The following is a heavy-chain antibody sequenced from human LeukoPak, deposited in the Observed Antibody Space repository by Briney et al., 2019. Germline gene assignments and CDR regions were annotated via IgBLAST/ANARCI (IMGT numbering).Heavy chain of an antibody. D-gene: IGHD3-10*01. CDR3: ALLTMVRGVTQGTSVAGATYYYYYGMDV. V-gene: IGHV1-18*01. CDR2: ISAYNGNT. Sequence: ASVKVSCKASGYTFTSYGISWVRQAPGQGLEWMGWISAYNGNTNYAQKLQGRVTMTTDTSTSTAYMELRSLRSEDTAVYYCALLTMVRGVTQGTSVAGATYYYYYGMDVWGQGTTVTVSS. J-gene: IGHJ6*02. CDR1: GYTFTSYG.